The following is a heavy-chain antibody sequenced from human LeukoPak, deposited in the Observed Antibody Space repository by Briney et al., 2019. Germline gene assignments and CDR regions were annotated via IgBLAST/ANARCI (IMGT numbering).Heavy chain of an antibody. CDR2: IYYSGST. J-gene: IGHJ3*02. D-gene: IGHD1-14*01. CDR1: GGSISSYY. Sequence: PSETLSLTCTVSGGSISSYYWSWIRQPPGKGLEWIGYIYYSGSTNYSPSLKSRVSISVDTSKNQFSLKLSSVTAADTAVYYCARYRNEALFAFDIWGQGTMVTVSS. CDR3: ARYRNEALFAFDI. V-gene: IGHV4-59*01.